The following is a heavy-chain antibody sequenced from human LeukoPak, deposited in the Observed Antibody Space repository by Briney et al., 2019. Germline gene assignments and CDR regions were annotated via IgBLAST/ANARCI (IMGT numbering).Heavy chain of an antibody. CDR1: GYTFTSYD. V-gene: IGHV1-8*01. D-gene: IGHD2-2*01. J-gene: IGHJ6*02. CDR3: ARSRIVVVPAATTGYYGMDV. Sequence: ASVKVSCKASGYTFTSYDINWVRQATGQGLEWMGWMNPNSGNTGYAQKFQGRVTMTGNTSISTAYMELSSLRSEDTAVYYCARSRIVVVPAATTGYYGMDVWGQGTTVTVSS. CDR2: MNPNSGNT.